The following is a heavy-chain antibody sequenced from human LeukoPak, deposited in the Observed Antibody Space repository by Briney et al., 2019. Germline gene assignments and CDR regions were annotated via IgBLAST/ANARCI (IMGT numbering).Heavy chain of an antibody. CDR3: AKSYSGSYRNRFGP. D-gene: IGHD1-26*01. CDR2: ISYDGSNK. Sequence: PGGSLRLSCAASGFTFSSYAMHWVRQAPGKGLEWVAVISYDGSNKYYADSVKGRFTISRDNSKNTLYLQMNSLRAVDTAVYYCAKSYSGSYRNRFGPWGQGTLVTVSS. CDR1: GFTFSSYA. J-gene: IGHJ5*02. V-gene: IGHV3-30*18.